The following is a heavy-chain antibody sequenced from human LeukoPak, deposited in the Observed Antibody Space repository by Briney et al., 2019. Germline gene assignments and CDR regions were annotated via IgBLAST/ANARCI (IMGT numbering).Heavy chain of an antibody. CDR2: IYPGDSDT. Sequence: GESLKISCKGSGYSFTSYWIGWVRQMPGKGLEWMGIIYPGDSDTRYSPSFQGQVTISADKSISTAYLQWSSLKASDTAMYYCARLDNYPNLGNHWFDPWGQGTLVTVSS. V-gene: IGHV5-51*01. J-gene: IGHJ5*02. CDR1: GYSFTSYW. D-gene: IGHD4-11*01. CDR3: ARLDNYPNLGNHWFDP.